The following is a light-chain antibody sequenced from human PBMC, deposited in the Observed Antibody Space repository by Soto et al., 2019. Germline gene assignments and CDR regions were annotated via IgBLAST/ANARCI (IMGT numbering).Light chain of an antibody. J-gene: IGKJ4*01. CDR1: QSVSSSN. Sequence: ETVLTQSPGTLSLSPGQRATLSCRASQSVSSSNLAWYQQKPGQAPRLLIYGASSRATGIPDRFSGSGSGTDFTLTISGLEPEDFAVYFCQQYVGSGPVTFGGGTQVDIK. V-gene: IGKV3-20*01. CDR3: QQYVGSGPVT. CDR2: GAS.